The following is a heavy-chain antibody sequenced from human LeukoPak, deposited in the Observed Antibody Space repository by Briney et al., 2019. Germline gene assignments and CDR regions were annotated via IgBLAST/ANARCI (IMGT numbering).Heavy chain of an antibody. CDR3: AKGGVATIWFALV. CDR1: GFTFSNAW. D-gene: IGHD5-12*01. Sequence: GGSLRLSCAASGFTFSNAWMSWVRQAPGKGLEWVGRIKSKTDGGTTDYAAPVKGRFTISRDDSKNTLYLQMNSLRAEDTAVYYCAKGGVATIWFALVWGQGTLVTVSS. CDR2: IKSKTDGGTT. J-gene: IGHJ4*02. V-gene: IGHV3-15*01.